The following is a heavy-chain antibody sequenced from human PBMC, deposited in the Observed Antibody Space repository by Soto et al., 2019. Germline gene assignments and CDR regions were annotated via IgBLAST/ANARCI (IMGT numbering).Heavy chain of an antibody. J-gene: IGHJ3*01. V-gene: IGHV3-30*04. CDR3: GREPYISGHYSGGCDV. Sequence: QVQLVESGGGVVQPGRSLRLSCAASGFTSSSYAMHWVRQAPGKGLEWVAVVSHDGKTEYHAASVKGRFTISRDTSANILSLQMNSLRDEDTAVYYCGREPYISGHYSGGCDVWGQGTMVTVSS. CDR1: GFTSSSYA. CDR2: VSHDGKTE. D-gene: IGHD3-22*01.